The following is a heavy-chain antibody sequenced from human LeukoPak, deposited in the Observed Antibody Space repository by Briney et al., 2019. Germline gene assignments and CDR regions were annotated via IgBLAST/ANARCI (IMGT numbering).Heavy chain of an antibody. CDR1: GYTLTELS. CDR3: ATAPYPYFKEQQLGVGY. Sequence: GASVKVSCKVSGYTLTELSMHWVRQAPGKGLEWMGGFDPEDGETIYAQKFQGRVTMTEDTSTDTAYMELSSLRSEDTAVYYCATAPYPYFKEQQLGVGYWGQGTLVTVSS. V-gene: IGHV1-24*01. CDR2: FDPEDGET. D-gene: IGHD6-13*01. J-gene: IGHJ4*02.